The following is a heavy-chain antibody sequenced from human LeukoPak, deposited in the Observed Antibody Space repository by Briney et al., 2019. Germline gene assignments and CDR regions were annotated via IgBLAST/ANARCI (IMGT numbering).Heavy chain of an antibody. D-gene: IGHD2-2*01. J-gene: IGHJ4*02. Sequence: HPGGSLRLSCAASGFTFSSYWMSWVRQAPGKGLEWVANIEQDGSEKYYVDSVKGRFTISRDNARNSLYLQMNSLRAEDTAVYYCASLYCTHTTCYYFDYWGQGTLVSVSS. CDR1: GFTFSSYW. CDR2: IEQDGSEK. CDR3: ASLYCTHTTCYYFDY. V-gene: IGHV3-7*01.